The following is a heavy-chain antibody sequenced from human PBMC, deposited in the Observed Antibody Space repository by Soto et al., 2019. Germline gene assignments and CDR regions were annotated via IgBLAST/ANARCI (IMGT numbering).Heavy chain of an antibody. D-gene: IGHD1-26*01. CDR2: LYYSGST. J-gene: IGHJ1*01. CDR3: AGRVVGPTSAEYFPH. Sequence: QLQLQESGPGLVKPSETLSLTCTVSGGSISSTNNYWAWIRQPPGKELEWIGSLYYSGSTYYNPSLKSRVTIPVHTSKNQFSLRLSSVTAADTAVYYCAGRVVGPTSAEYFPHWGQGTLVTVSS. CDR1: GGSISSTNNY. V-gene: IGHV4-39*01.